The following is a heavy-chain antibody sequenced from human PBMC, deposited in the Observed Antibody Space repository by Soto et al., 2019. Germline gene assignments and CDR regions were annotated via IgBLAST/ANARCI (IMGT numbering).Heavy chain of an antibody. D-gene: IGHD1-26*01. J-gene: IGHJ4*02. CDR3: GRESGDPWVYEAY. CDR2: INTRGNT. Sequence: SETLSLTCTVSGGSISSYRWSWIRQPAWKGLDWIGRINTRGNTNYNPSLKSRVTLSMDTSKNQFFLRLNSVTAADSAVYYCGRESGDPWVYEAYWGQGTPVTVSS. V-gene: IGHV4-4*07. CDR1: GGSISSYR.